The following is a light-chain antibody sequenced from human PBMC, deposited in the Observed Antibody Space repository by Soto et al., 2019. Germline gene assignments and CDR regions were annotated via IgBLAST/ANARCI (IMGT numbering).Light chain of an antibody. CDR1: QSVSNN. Sequence: EIVMTQSPATLSVSPGERATLSCRASQSVSNNLAWYQQKPGQAPRLLISGASTRATGIPDRFSGSGSGTEFTLTISSLQSEDFAVYYCQLSANSPPKYTFGQGTKLEI. CDR2: GAS. J-gene: IGKJ2*01. CDR3: QLSANSPPKYT. V-gene: IGKV3-15*01.